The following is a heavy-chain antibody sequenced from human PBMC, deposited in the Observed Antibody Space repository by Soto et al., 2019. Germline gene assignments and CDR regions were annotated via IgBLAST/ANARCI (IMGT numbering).Heavy chain of an antibody. CDR2: ISYDGSNK. Sequence: GGSLRLSCAASGFTFSSYGMHWVRQAPGKGLEWVAVISYDGSNKYYADSVKGRFTISRDNSKNTLYPQMNSLRAEDTAVYYCARDPLWGTAMVLWYFDLWGRGTLVTVSS. D-gene: IGHD5-18*01. J-gene: IGHJ2*01. CDR3: ARDPLWGTAMVLWYFDL. CDR1: GFTFSSYG. V-gene: IGHV3-30*03.